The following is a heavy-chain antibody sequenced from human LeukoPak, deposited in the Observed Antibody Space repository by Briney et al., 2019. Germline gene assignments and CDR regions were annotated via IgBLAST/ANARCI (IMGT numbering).Heavy chain of an antibody. CDR2: IYHSGST. D-gene: IGHD2-2*03. V-gene: IGHV4-38-2*02. CDR3: ARLLRVGYCSTTSCNWFDP. CDR1: GYSISSGYY. J-gene: IGHJ5*02. Sequence: SETLSLTCTVSGYSISSGYYWGWIRQPPGKGLEWIGSIYHSGSTYYNPSLKSRVTISVDTSKNQFSLKLSSVTAADTAVYYCARLLRVGYCSTTSCNWFDPWGQGTLVTVSS.